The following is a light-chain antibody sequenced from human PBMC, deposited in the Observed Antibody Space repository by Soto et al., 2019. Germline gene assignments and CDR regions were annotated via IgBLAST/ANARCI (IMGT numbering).Light chain of an antibody. V-gene: IGLV2-14*01. CDR1: SSDVGAYNF. Sequence: QSALTQPDSVSGSPGQSITISCSGTSSDVGAYNFVSWYQVHPGRAPTLIISEVTVRPSGVSHRFSGSKSGNSASLTISGLQAEDEADYYCSSYTTTNTPYVFGSGTKVTVL. J-gene: IGLJ1*01. CDR2: EVT. CDR3: SSYTTTNTPYV.